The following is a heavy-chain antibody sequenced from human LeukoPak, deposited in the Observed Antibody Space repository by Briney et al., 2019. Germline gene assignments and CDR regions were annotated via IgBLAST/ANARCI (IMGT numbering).Heavy chain of an antibody. D-gene: IGHD2-15*01. V-gene: IGHV4-39*01. Sequence: SETLSLTCTVPGGSISSGSYYWGWIRQPPGNGLEWIGSIYYSGSTYYHPSLKSGVTISVDTSKSQFSLLLRSVTAADTAVYYCARRRRYEHCSGGSCYSPGYYYYYMDVWGKGTTVTVSS. CDR1: GGSISSGSYY. CDR3: ARRRRYEHCSGGSCYSPGYYYYYMDV. CDR2: IYYSGST. J-gene: IGHJ6*03.